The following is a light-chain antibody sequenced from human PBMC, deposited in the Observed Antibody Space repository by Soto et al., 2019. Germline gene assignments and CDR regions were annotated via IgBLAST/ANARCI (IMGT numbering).Light chain of an antibody. V-gene: IGLV1-40*01. CDR2: GDI. CDR1: SSNIGTGYD. CDR3: QSYDTSLGGSYV. J-gene: IGLJ1*01. Sequence: QSVLTQPPSVSGAPGQRVTISCTGSSSNIGTGYDVHWYQQFPGKVPKLLISGDINRPSGVPDRFSGSKSGTSASLTITGLQAEDEADYYCQSYDTSLGGSYVFGTGTKVTVL.